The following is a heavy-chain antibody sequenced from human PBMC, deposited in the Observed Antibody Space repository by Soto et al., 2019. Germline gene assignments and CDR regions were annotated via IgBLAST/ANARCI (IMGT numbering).Heavy chain of an antibody. CDR2: FDPEDGET. J-gene: IGHJ5*02. CDR1: GYTLTELS. CDR3: ATPHSSSWYNWFDP. V-gene: IGHV1-24*01. D-gene: IGHD6-13*01. Sequence: GASVKVSCKVSGYTLTELSMHWVRQAPGKGLEWMGGFDPEDGETIYAQKFQGRVTMTEDTSTDTAYMELSSLRSEDTAVYYCATPHSSSWYNWFDPWGQGTLVTVSS.